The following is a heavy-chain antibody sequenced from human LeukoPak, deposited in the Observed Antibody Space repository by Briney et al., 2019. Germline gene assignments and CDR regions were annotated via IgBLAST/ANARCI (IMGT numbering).Heavy chain of an antibody. D-gene: IGHD3-22*01. CDR3: AKGSYYDSSGSFYFDY. V-gene: IGHV3-23*01. J-gene: IGHJ4*02. CDR1: GFTFNSYA. Sequence: GGSLRLSCAASGFTFNSYAMSWVRQAPGKGLEWVSSISGNGGSTYYADSVKGRFTISRDNSKNTLYVQVNSLGTEDTAAYYCAKGSYYDSSGSFYFDYWGQGTLVTVSS. CDR2: ISGNGGST.